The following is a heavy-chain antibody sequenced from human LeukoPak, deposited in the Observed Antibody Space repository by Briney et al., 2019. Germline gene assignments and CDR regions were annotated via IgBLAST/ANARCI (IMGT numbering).Heavy chain of an antibody. Sequence: ASVKVSCKASGYTFTSYGISWVRQAPGQGLEWMGWISAYNGNTNYAQKLQGRVTMTTDTPTSTAYMELRSLRSDDTAVYYCARAGLTIFGVVTPRYYYYMDVWGKGTTVTVSS. CDR3: ARAGLTIFGVVTPRYYYYMDV. D-gene: IGHD3-3*01. V-gene: IGHV1-18*01. CDR2: ISAYNGNT. J-gene: IGHJ6*03. CDR1: GYTFTSYG.